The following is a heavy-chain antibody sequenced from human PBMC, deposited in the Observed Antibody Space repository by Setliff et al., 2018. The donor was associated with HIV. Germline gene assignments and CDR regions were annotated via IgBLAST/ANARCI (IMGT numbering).Heavy chain of an antibody. V-gene: IGHV1-18*01. D-gene: IGHD1-26*01. CDR1: GYTFTSYD. Sequence: ASVKVSCKASGYTFTSYDLSWVRQAPGQGLEWMGRIGAYNGNTDYAEKFQGRLNMTIDISMRTAYMELRSLTSDDTAVYYCARDSGWELPGGLDVWGQGTTVTVSS. CDR2: IGAYNGNT. J-gene: IGHJ6*02. CDR3: ARDSGWELPGGLDV.